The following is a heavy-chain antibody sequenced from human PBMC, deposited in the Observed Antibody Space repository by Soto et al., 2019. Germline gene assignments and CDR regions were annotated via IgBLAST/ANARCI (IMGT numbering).Heavy chain of an antibody. V-gene: IGHV1-18*01. CDR2: ISPYNGNT. CDR1: GYTFTTYG. CDR3: PGECFGEFVYYSDD. D-gene: IGHD3-10*01. Sequence: QVQLVQSGAEVKKPGASVKVSCKTSGYTFTTYGISWVRQAPGQGLEWMGWISPYNGNTKYAQKLQGRGTMTADTXXRTAYTGLRSLTSDDTAVSGCPGECFGEFVYYSDDWGQGTQVTVSS. J-gene: IGHJ4*02.